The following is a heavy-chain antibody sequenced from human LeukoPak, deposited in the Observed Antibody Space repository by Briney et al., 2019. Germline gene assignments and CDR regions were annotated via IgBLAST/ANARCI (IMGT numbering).Heavy chain of an antibody. D-gene: IGHD6-19*01. J-gene: IGHJ4*02. CDR1: GFTFSSYA. V-gene: IGHV3-30-3*01. Sequence: GGSLRLSCAASGFTFSSYAMHWDRQAPGKGLEWVAVISYDGSNKYYADSVKGRFTISRDNSKNTLYLQMNSLRAEDTAVYYCARVDSGWYFDYWGQGTLVTVSS. CDR3: ARVDSGWYFDY. CDR2: ISYDGSNK.